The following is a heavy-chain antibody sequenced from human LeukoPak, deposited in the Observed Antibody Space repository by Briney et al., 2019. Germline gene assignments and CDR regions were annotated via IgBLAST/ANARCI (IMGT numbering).Heavy chain of an antibody. J-gene: IGHJ6*03. V-gene: IGHV3-43*02. D-gene: IGHD2-2*01. CDR3: AKGDVVVVPSGRYSYYMDV. CDR1: GFTFDDYA. CDR2: ISGDGGST. Sequence: GGSLRLSCAASGFTFDDYAMHRVRQAPGKGLEWVSLISGDGGSTYYADSVKGRFTISRDNSKNSLYLQMNSLRTEDTALYYCAKGDVVVVPSGRYSYYMDVWGKGTTVTVSS.